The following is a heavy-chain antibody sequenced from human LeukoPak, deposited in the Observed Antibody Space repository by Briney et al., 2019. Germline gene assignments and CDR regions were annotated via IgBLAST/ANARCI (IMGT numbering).Heavy chain of an antibody. Sequence: AAVKVSCKASGGTFSSYAISWVRQAPGQGLEWMGGIIPIFGTANYAQKFQGRVTITADEYTSTDYMELSSLRSEDTAVYYCASRGELSWAYYFDYWGQGTLVTVSS. CDR1: GGTFSSYA. J-gene: IGHJ4*02. D-gene: IGHD3-10*01. V-gene: IGHV1-69*13. CDR3: ASRGELSWAYYFDY. CDR2: IIPIFGTA.